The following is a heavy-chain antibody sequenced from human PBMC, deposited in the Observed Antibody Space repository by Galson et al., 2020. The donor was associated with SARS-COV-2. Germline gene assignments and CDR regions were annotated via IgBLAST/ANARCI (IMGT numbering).Heavy chain of an antibody. CDR1: AGSISSRIYF. J-gene: IGHJ4*02. Sequence: SETLSLTCTVSAGSISSRIYFWGWIRPPPGKALQWIGTTYDSGSTYYDPSLTSRLTISVDTSKNQFSLKLSSVTAADTAVYYCARHGRGELLFPFDYWGQGILVTVSS. CDR2: TYDSGST. CDR3: ARHGRGELLFPFDY. D-gene: IGHD1-26*01. V-gene: IGHV4-39*01.